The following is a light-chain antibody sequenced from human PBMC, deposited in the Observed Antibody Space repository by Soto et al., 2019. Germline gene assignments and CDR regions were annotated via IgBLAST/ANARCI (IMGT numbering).Light chain of an antibody. CDR3: QQYHNWPPQYT. J-gene: IGKJ2*01. CDR1: QTVASN. Sequence: EIVMTQSPASLSVSPGEGATLSCRASQTVASNLAWYQQKPGQAPRLLIHGASTRATGVPARFSGSGSGTDFTLTISSLLSEDFGVYYCQQYHNWPPQYTFGQGTKLQIK. CDR2: GAS. V-gene: IGKV3-15*01.